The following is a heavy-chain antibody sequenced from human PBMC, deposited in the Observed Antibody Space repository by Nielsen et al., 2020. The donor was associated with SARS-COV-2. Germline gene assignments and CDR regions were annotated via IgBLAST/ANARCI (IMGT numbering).Heavy chain of an antibody. Sequence: GSLRLSCAVSGGSISSSNWWSWVRQPPGKGLEWIGEIYHSGSTNYNPSLKSRVTISVDKSKNQFSLKLSSVTAADTAVYYCAKDLGSSGYYDYWGQGTLVTVSS. CDR1: GGSISSSNW. V-gene: IGHV4-4*02. D-gene: IGHD3-22*01. J-gene: IGHJ4*02. CDR2: IYHSGST. CDR3: AKDLGSSGYYDY.